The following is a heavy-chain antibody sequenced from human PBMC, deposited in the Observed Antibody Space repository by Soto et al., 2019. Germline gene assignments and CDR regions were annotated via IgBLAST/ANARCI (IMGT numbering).Heavy chain of an antibody. Sequence: EVQLLESGGGLVQPGGSLRLACATSGFTFVSYDMSWVRQAPGKGLEWVSTFSGSGGSTYYADYVKGRFTISRDNSKNTVYLQMNVLRAEDTAVYYCAKDRRGVYFSGGRCYSPDYWGQGTLVTVSS. J-gene: IGHJ4*02. CDR3: AKDRRGVYFSGGRCYSPDY. D-gene: IGHD2-15*01. CDR2: FSGSGGST. CDR1: GFTFVSYD. V-gene: IGHV3-23*01.